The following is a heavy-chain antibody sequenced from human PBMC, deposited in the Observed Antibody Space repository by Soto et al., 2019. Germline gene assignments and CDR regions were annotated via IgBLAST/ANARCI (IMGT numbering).Heavy chain of an antibody. D-gene: IGHD3-3*01. V-gene: IGHV3-23*01. CDR1: GFTFSSYA. CDR3: AKDVHYYEFWSGYYTLYYYGMDV. Sequence: GGSLRLSCAASGFTFSSYAMSWVRQAPGKGLEWVSAISGSGGSTYYADSVKGRFTISRDNSKNTLYLQMNSLRAEDTAVYYCAKDVHYYEFWSGYYTLYYYGMDVWGK. J-gene: IGHJ6*04. CDR2: ISGSGGST.